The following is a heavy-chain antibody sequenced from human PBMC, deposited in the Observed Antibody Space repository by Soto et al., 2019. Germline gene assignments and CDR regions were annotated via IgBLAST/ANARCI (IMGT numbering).Heavy chain of an antibody. CDR2: INSDGSST. V-gene: IGHV3-74*01. CDR3: AREDSSSSSSSAFDI. CDR1: GFTFSSYW. Sequence: GGSLRLSCAASGFTFSSYWMHWVRQAPGKGLVWVSRINSDGSSTSYVDSVKGRFTISRDNAKNTLYLQMNSLRAEDTAVYYCAREDSSSSSSSAFDIWGQGTMVTVSS. D-gene: IGHD6-6*01. J-gene: IGHJ3*02.